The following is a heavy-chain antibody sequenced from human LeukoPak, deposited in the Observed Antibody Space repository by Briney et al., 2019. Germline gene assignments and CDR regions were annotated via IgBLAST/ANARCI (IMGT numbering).Heavy chain of an antibody. J-gene: IGHJ4*02. Sequence: GGSLRLSCAASGFTVSSNYMTWVRQAPGKGLEWVSVIYTDGGTYYADSVKGRFTISRDNSKNTLYLQMNSLRAEDTAVYYCAREWWSGSYDFDYWGQGTLVTVSS. V-gene: IGHV3-53*05. CDR2: IYTDGGT. CDR3: AREWWSGSYDFDY. CDR1: GFTVSSNY. D-gene: IGHD1-26*01.